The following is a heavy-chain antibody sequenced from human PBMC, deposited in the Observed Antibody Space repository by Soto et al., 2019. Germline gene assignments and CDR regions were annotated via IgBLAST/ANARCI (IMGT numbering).Heavy chain of an antibody. Sequence: GGSLRLSCAASGFTFSSYSMNWVRQAPGKGLEWVSSISSSSSYIYYADSVKGRFTISRDNAKNTLYLQMNSLRVEDTALYYCARVHSLDYYGMDVWGQGTTVTVSS. V-gene: IGHV3-21*01. CDR2: ISSSSSYI. CDR1: GFTFSSYS. CDR3: ARVHSLDYYGMDV. J-gene: IGHJ6*02. D-gene: IGHD5-18*01.